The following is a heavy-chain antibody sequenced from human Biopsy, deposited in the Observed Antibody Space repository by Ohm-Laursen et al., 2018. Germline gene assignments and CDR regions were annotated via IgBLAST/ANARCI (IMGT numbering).Heavy chain of an antibody. CDR3: AHGSGSYYKWDF. Sequence: SDTLSLTCTVSGGSISGSSWSWIRQAPGRGLEWVGYISYSGSTSNNPSLKSRITVSVDTSKNQISLKVTSVTAADTAVYYCAHGSGSYYKWDFWGRGTLVTASS. CDR1: GGSISGSS. V-gene: IGHV4-59*08. CDR2: ISYSGST. J-gene: IGHJ4*02. D-gene: IGHD3-10*01.